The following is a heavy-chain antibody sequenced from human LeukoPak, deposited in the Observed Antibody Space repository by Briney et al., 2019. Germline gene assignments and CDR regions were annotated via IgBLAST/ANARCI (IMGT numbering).Heavy chain of an antibody. CDR1: GITLKYS. V-gene: IGHV3-23*01. J-gene: IGHJ4*02. CDR3: AKRSAESSGYFDY. CDR2: ITGSGAFT. Sequence: GGSLRLSCAASGITLKYSMTWVRQAPGKGLEWVSAITGSGAFTDYADSVKGRFTISRDNSKNMLYLQMNSLRAEDTAVYYCAKRSAESSGYFDYWGQGTLVTVSS. D-gene: IGHD6-19*01.